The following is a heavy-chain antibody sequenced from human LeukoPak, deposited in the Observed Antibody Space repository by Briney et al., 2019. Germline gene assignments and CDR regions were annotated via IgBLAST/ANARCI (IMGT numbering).Heavy chain of an antibody. CDR1: GYTFTSYD. CDR2: MDPNSGNT. D-gene: IGHD3-3*01. Sequence: ASVKVSCKASGYTFTSYDINWVRQATGQGLEWMGWMDPNSGNTGYAQKFQGRVTMTRNTSISTAYMELSSLRSEDTAVYYCARAPKWSGSYYYMDVWGKGTTVTISS. V-gene: IGHV1-8*01. J-gene: IGHJ6*03. CDR3: ARAPKWSGSYYYMDV.